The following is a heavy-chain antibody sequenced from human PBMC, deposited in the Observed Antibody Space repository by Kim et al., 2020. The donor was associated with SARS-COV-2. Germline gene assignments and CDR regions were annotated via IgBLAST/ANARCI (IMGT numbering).Heavy chain of an antibody. CDR3: ARDSRYCSSTSCYQTPGFDP. Sequence: SVKVSCKASGGTFSSYAISWVRQAPGQGLEWMGGIIPIFGTANYAQKFQGRVTITADESTSTAYMELSSLRSEDTAVYYCARDSRYCSSTSCYQTPGFDPWGQGTLVTVSS. J-gene: IGHJ5*02. CDR1: GGTFSSYA. V-gene: IGHV1-69*13. CDR2: IIPIFGTA. D-gene: IGHD2-2*01.